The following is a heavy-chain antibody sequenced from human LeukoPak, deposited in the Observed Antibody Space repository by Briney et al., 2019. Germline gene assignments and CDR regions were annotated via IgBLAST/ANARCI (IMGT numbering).Heavy chain of an antibody. CDR1: GFTFTNYW. V-gene: IGHV3-23*01. J-gene: IGHJ4*02. CDR3: AKKLYSGYDLEYYFDY. D-gene: IGHD5-12*01. CDR2: ISGSGGST. Sequence: GGPLRLSCAASGFTFTNYWMSWVRQAPGKGLEWVSAISGSGGSTYYADSVKGRFTISRDNSKNTLYLQMNSLRAEDTAVYYCAKKLYSGYDLEYYFDYWGQGTLVTVSS.